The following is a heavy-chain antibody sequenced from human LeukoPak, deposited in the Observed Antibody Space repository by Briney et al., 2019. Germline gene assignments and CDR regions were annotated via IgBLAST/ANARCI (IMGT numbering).Heavy chain of an antibody. Sequence: GGSLRLSCAASGFTFSSYAMHWVRQAPGKGLEWVAVISYDGSNKYYADSVKGRFTISRDNSKNTLYLQMNSLTPEDTAVYYCARVPGNWNYHFDYWGQGTLVTVSS. J-gene: IGHJ4*02. V-gene: IGHV3-30*04. D-gene: IGHD1-7*01. CDR2: ISYDGSNK. CDR3: ARVPGNWNYHFDY. CDR1: GFTFSSYA.